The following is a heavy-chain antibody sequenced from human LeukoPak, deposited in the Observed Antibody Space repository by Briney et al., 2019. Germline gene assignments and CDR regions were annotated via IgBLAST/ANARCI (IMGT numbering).Heavy chain of an antibody. J-gene: IGHJ4*02. Sequence: PSQTLSLTCAISGDNVSSNSATWSWIGQSPSRGLEWLGRTYNRSKWYSDYAVSVRSRLTINPDTSKNQFSLQLNSVTPDDTAVYYCARGVGAAWKVFDYWGQGTLVTVSS. V-gene: IGHV6-1*01. CDR3: ARGVGAAWKVFDY. CDR2: TYNRSKWYS. CDR1: GDNVSSNSAT. D-gene: IGHD3-10*01.